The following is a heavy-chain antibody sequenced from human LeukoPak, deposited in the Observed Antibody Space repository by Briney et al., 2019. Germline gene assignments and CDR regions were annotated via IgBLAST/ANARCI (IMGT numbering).Heavy chain of an antibody. CDR1: GGAISSYY. CDR3: ARDGLYDSSGYYMDS. V-gene: IGHV4-59*01. D-gene: IGHD3-22*01. J-gene: IGHJ4*02. CDR2: IYYSGGT. Sequence: PSETLSLTCTVSGGAISSYYWSWIRQPPGKGLEWVGYIYYSGGTKYNLSLMSRVTISVDRAQSQFSLSLSSATAADTAVYYCARDGLYDSSGYYMDSWGQGTLVIVSS.